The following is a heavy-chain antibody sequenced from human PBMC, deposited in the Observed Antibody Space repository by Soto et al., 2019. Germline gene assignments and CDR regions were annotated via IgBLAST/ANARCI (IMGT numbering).Heavy chain of an antibody. J-gene: IGHJ4*02. CDR1: DDSINSDKYY. D-gene: IGHD2-8*02. Sequence: QLQLQESGPGLVKPSETLSLTCSVSDDSINSDKYYWGWIRQPPGKGLEWIGSIYYRGNAYYNPSLQTRVTISLDKSKSQSSLKRNSVTAADSAVYFCARLEVLATISYYFDFWGPGALVTVSS. CDR3: ARLEVLATISYYFDF. V-gene: IGHV4-39*01. CDR2: IYYRGNA.